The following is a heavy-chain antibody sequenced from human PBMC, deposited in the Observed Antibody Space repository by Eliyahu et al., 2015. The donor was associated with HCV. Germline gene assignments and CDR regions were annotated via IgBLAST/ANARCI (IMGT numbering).Heavy chain of an antibody. V-gene: IGHV4-59*08. Sequence: QVQLQESGPGLVKPSETLSLTCTVSGGSISSYYWSWIRQPPREGTGVDWVYLLQWEHQLQPHLKSRVTISVDTPKNQFSLKLSSVTAADTAVYYCARRLWSDAFDIWGQGTMVTVSS. D-gene: IGHD3-16*01. J-gene: IGHJ3*02. CDR2: LLQWEH. CDR3: ARRLWSDAFDI. CDR1: GGSISSYY.